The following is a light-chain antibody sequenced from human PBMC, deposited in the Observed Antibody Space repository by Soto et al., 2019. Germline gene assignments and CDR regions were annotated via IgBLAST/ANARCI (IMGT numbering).Light chain of an antibody. V-gene: IGKV3-15*01. J-gene: IGKJ5*01. CDR1: QTVSNF. CDR3: QQYNNWPPIT. Sequence: EIVLTQSPATLSLSPGEGATLSCRASQTVSNFLAWYQQKPGQAPRLLIYGASTRATGIPARFSGSGSGTEFTLTISSLQSEDFAVYYCQQYNNWPPITFGQGTRLEIK. CDR2: GAS.